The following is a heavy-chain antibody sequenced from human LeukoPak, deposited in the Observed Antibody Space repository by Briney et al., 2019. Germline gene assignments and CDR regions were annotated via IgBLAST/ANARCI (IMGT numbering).Heavy chain of an antibody. CDR3: AKDEGEMASQLRTHFDY. CDR1: GFTFSSYA. CDR2: ISGSGGST. Sequence: GGSLRLSCAASGFTFSSYAMSWVRQAPGKGLEWVSAISGSGGSTYYADSVKGRFTISRDNSKNTLYLQMNSLRAEDTAVYYCAKDEGEMASQLRTHFDYWGQGTLVTVSS. J-gene: IGHJ4*02. D-gene: IGHD5-24*01. V-gene: IGHV3-23*01.